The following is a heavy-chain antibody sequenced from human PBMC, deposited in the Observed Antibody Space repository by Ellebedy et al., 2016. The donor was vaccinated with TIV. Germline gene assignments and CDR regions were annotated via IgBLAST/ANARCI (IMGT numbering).Heavy chain of an antibody. V-gene: IGHV5-51*01. J-gene: IGHJ5*02. CDR2: IYPGDSDT. D-gene: IGHD3-16*01. CDR1: GYSFTSCW. CDR3: ARLGDKPWFDP. Sequence: GGSLRLXXKGSGYSFTSCWIGWVRQMPGKGLEWMGIIYPGDSDTRYSPSFQGQVTISADKSISTAYLQWSSLKASDTAMYYCARLGDKPWFDPWGQGTLVTVSS.